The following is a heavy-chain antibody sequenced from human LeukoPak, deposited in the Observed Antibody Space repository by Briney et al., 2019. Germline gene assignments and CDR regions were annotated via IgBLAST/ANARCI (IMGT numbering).Heavy chain of an antibody. V-gene: IGHV3-23*01. D-gene: IGHD2-2*01. Sequence: GGSLRLSCAASGFTFKTYSMNWVRQAPGKGLEWVSAISGSGGSTYYADSVKGRFTISRDNSKNTLYLQMNSLRAEDTAVYYCAKGVVPAAKTYNWFDPWGQGTLVTVSS. CDR2: ISGSGGST. CDR3: AKGVVPAAKTYNWFDP. J-gene: IGHJ5*02. CDR1: GFTFKTYS.